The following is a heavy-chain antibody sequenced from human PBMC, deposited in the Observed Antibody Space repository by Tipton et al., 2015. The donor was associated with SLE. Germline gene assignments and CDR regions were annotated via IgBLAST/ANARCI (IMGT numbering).Heavy chain of an antibody. D-gene: IGHD3-3*01. J-gene: IGHJ4*02. CDR2: INHSGST. CDR3: ARGSYDLSPTGVSPNPRYFDY. V-gene: IGHV4-34*01. CDR1: DGSLSGYY. Sequence: GSLRLSCAVYDGSLSGYYWSWIRQSPGKGLEWIGEINHSGSTKYSSSLRSRVTISVDTFKNQFSLKLRSVTASDVAVYYCARGSYDLSPTGVSPNPRYFDYWGQGTLVTVSS.